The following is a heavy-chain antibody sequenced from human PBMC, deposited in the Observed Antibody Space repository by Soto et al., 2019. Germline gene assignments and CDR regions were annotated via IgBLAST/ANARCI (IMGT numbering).Heavy chain of an antibody. CDR3: ASAGGLGAVAADY. J-gene: IGHJ4*02. CDR2: IYHSGST. CDR1: GGSISSGGYS. D-gene: IGHD6-19*01. Sequence: QLQLQESGSGLVKPSQTLSLTCAVSGGSISSGGYSWSWIRQPPGKGLEWIGYIYHSGSTYYNPPIRRRVTISVDRSKNQFSLKLSSVTAADTAVYYCASAGGLGAVAADYWGQGTLVTVSS. V-gene: IGHV4-30-2*01.